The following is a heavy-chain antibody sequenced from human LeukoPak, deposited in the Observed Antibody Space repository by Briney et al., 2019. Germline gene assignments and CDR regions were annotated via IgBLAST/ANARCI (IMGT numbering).Heavy chain of an antibody. CDR2: ISYDGSNK. D-gene: IGHD4-23*01. CDR3: AKGYGGFPFDY. CDR1: GFTFSSYG. Sequence: PGGSLRLSCAASGFTFSSYGMHWVRQAPGKGLEWVAVISYDGSNKYYGDSVKGRFTISRDNSKNTLYLQMNSLRAEDTAVYYCAKGYGGFPFDYWGQGTLVTVSS. J-gene: IGHJ4*02. V-gene: IGHV3-30*18.